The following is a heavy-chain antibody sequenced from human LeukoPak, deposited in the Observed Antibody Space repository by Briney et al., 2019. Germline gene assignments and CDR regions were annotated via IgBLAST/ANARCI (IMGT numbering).Heavy chain of an antibody. CDR3: ASRYSSGWYDY. J-gene: IGHJ4*02. CDR1: GFIFDDYA. Sequence: GGSLRLSCAGSGFIFDDYAMHWVRQAPGKGLAWVSGISWNSGDIGYADSVKGRFTISRDNAKNSLYLQMNSLRAEDTAVYYCASRYSSGWYDYWGQGTLVTVSS. D-gene: IGHD6-19*01. CDR2: ISWNSGDI. V-gene: IGHV3-9*01.